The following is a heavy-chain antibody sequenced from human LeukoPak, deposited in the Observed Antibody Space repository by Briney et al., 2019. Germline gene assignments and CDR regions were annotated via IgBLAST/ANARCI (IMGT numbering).Heavy chain of an antibody. CDR3: ARDRYYYYGMDV. CDR1: GFTFSSYS. J-gene: IGHJ6*02. V-gene: IGHV3-21*04. CDR2: ISSSSSYI. Sequence: GGSLRLSCAASGFTFSSYSMNWVRQAPGKGLEWVSSISSSSSYIYYADSVKGRFTTSRDNAKNSLYLQMNSLRAEDTALYHCARDRYYYYGMDVWGQGTTVTVSS.